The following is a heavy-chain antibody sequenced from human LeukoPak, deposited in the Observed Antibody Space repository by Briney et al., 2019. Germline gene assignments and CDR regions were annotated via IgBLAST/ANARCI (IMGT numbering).Heavy chain of an antibody. CDR1: GFTFSSYG. V-gene: IGHV3-7*01. CDR3: ARADCSGGSCYDY. D-gene: IGHD2-15*01. J-gene: IGHJ4*02. Sequence: GGSLRLSCAASGFTFSSYGINWVRQAPGRGVEWVANIKQDGSEKYYVDSVKGRFTISRDNAKNSLYLQMNSLRAEDTAVYYCARADCSGGSCYDYWGQGTLVTLSS. CDR2: IKQDGSEK.